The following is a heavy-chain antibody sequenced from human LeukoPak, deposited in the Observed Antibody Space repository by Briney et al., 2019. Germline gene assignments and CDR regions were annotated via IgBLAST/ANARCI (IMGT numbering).Heavy chain of an antibody. Sequence: GGSLRLSCAASGFTFSSYSMNWVRQGPGKGLEWVSGISWNSGSLEYADSVKGRFTISRDNAKNSLYLQMNSLRAEDTGFYYCAKDIGDFDWLLWQGFDIWGQGTRVTVSS. CDR1: GFTFSSYS. J-gene: IGHJ3*02. CDR3: AKDIGDFDWLLWQGFDI. V-gene: IGHV3-9*01. CDR2: ISWNSGSL. D-gene: IGHD3-9*01.